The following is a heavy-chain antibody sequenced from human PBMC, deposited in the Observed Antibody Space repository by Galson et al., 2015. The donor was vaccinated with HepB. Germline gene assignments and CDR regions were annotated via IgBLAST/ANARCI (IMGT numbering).Heavy chain of an antibody. J-gene: IGHJ4*02. V-gene: IGHV3-15*07. D-gene: IGHD1-26*01. CDR1: GFTFSNAW. CDR3: TTTPPYAYSNFDY. Sequence: SLRLSCAASGFTFSNAWMNWVRQAPGKGLEWVGRIKSKTDGGTTDYAAPVKGRFTISRDDSKNTLYLQMNSLKTEDTAVYYCTTTPPYAYSNFDYWGQGTLVTVSS. CDR2: IKSKTDGGTT.